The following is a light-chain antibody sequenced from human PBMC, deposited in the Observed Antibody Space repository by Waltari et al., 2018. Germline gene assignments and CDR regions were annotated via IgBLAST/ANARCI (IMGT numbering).Light chain of an antibody. CDR3: QMWDTSRDHRV. V-gene: IGLV3-21*04. J-gene: IGLJ3*02. CDR2: YDA. Sequence: SHVVTQAPSVSVAPGQPAKITCGGPINIAMRIAPWYRQRPGPAPVLIIYYDADRPSGVPERFSGSNSGNAATLTISRVEAGDEADYYCQMWDTSRDHRVFGGGTKLTVL. CDR1: NIAMRI.